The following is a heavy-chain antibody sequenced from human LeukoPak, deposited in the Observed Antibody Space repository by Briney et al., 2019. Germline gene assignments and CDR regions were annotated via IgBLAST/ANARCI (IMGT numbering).Heavy chain of an antibody. CDR3: AKSSYYDSSGFYREYYFDY. CDR2: ISGSGGST. V-gene: IGHV3-23*01. D-gene: IGHD3-22*01. J-gene: IGHJ4*02. CDR1: GFSFSNYA. Sequence: GGSLRLSGAASGFSFSNYAMSWVRQAPGKGLEWVSSISGSGGSTYYADSVKGRFTISRDNSKNTLYLQMNSLRAEDTAVYYCAKSSYYDSSGFYREYYFDYWGQGTLVTVSS.